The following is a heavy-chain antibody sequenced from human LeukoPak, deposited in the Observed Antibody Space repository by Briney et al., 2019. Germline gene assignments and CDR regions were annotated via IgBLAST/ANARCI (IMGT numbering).Heavy chain of an antibody. CDR1: GFTVSSNY. Sequence: TGGSLRFSCAASGFTVSSNYMSWVRQAPGKGLEWVSVIYSGGSTYYADSVKGRFTISRDNSKNTLYLEMNSLRAEDTAVYYCARDLGRYGYVCGQGTLVTVSS. D-gene: IGHD5-18*01. CDR2: IYSGGST. V-gene: IGHV3-66*01. CDR3: ARDLGRYGYV. J-gene: IGHJ4*02.